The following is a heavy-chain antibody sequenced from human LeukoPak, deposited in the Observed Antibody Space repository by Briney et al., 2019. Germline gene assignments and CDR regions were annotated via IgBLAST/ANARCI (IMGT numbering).Heavy chain of an antibody. CDR3: AKDRCSNGIGCYYYYMEV. J-gene: IGHJ6*03. CDR1: GFTFRSYA. Sequence: PGGSLRLSCAASGFTFRSYAMHWVRQAPGKGLEWVAYIQYDRTNEQYAHSVKGRFRISRDNSNNILYLQMNSLRTEDTAVYYCAKDRCSNGIGCYYYYMEVWGKGTTVTISS. CDR2: IQYDRTNE. V-gene: IGHV3-30*02. D-gene: IGHD2-8*01.